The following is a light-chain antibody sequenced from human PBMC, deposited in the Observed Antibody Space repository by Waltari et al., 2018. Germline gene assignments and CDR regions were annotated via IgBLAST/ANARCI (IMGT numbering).Light chain of an antibody. Sequence: DIVMTQSPDSLSVSLGERAPIDCKSSVSILQSSENKNQFGWYQQKSGKAPKLLIYGASSRESGVPDRFSGSGSGTDFTLTISSLQTEDVAVYYCQQYYSTPFTFGPGTKVDIK. CDR2: GAS. V-gene: IGKV4-1*01. CDR3: QQYYSTPFT. CDR1: VSILQSSENKNQ. J-gene: IGKJ3*01.